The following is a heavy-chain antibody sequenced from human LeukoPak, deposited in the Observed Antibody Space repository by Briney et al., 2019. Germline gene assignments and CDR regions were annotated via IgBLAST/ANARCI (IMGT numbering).Heavy chain of an antibody. Sequence: PGGSLRLSCAASGFTLSNYDMHWVRQAAGKGLEWVSTIDTIGDTFYPDSVKGRFTISREDVQNSLHLQMNSLRAGDTAVYYCVRGSWFGDPKDWFDPWGQGTLVTVSS. CDR3: VRGSWFGDPKDWFDP. D-gene: IGHD3-10*01. CDR2: IDTIGDT. V-gene: IGHV3-13*01. J-gene: IGHJ5*02. CDR1: GFTLSNYD.